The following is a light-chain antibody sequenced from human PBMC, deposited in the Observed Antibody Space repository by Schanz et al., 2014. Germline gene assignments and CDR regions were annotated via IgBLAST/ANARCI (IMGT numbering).Light chain of an antibody. J-gene: IGLJ2*01. V-gene: IGLV2-23*01. Sequence: QSALTQPASVSGSPGQSITISCTGTSSDVGSYNLVSWYQQHPGKAPKLMIYEGSKRPSGVSNRFSGSKSGNTASLTISGLQAEDEADYYCCSYAGSSSVVFGAGPKLSV. CDR3: CSYAGSSSVV. CDR2: EGS. CDR1: SSDVGSYNL.